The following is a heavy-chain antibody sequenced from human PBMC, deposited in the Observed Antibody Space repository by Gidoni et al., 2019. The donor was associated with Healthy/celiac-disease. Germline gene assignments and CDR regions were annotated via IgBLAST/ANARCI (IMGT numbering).Heavy chain of an antibody. CDR1: GGTFSSYP. D-gene: IGHD3-3*01. J-gene: IGHJ6*02. CDR2: IIPILGIA. CDR3: ASLGSYDFWSGYPLSDYYYYGMDV. V-gene: IGHV1-69*02. Sequence: QVQLVQSGAEVKKPGSSVKVSCKASGGTFSSYPISWVRQAPGQGLEWMGRIIPILGIANYAQKFQGRVTITADKSTSTAYMELSSLRSEDTAVYYCASLGSYDFWSGYPLSDYYYYGMDVWGQGTTVTVSS.